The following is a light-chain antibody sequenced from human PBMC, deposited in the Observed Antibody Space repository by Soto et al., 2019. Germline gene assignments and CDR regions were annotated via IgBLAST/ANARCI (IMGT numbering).Light chain of an antibody. Sequence: QSALTQPASVSGSPGQSITISCTGTSSDVGGYNYVSWYQQHPGKAPKLMIYDVSNRPSGVSNRFSGSKSGNTASLTISGLQAEDEADYYSSSYTSSSTCVFGTGTKVTVL. CDR1: SSDVGGYNY. CDR3: SSYTSSSTCV. V-gene: IGLV2-14*01. CDR2: DVS. J-gene: IGLJ1*01.